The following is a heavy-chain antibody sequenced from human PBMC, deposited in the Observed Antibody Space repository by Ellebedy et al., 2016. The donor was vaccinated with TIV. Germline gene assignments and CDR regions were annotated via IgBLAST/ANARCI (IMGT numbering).Heavy chain of an antibody. CDR3: ARGYSSGWYNWFDP. Sequence: MPSETLSLTFTVSGGAISSYYWSWIRQPPGKGLEWIGYIYYSGSTNYNPSLKSRVTISVDTSKNQFSLKLSSVTAADTAVYYCARGYSSGWYNWFDPWGQGTLVTVSS. CDR2: IYYSGST. V-gene: IGHV4-59*01. CDR1: GGAISSYY. D-gene: IGHD6-19*01. J-gene: IGHJ5*02.